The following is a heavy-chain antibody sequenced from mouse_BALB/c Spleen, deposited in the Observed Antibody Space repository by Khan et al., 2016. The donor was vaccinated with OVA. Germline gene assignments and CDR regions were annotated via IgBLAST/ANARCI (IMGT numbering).Heavy chain of an antibody. V-gene: IGHV1-26*01. CDR2: VNPNTDNI. CDR3: ARGYDFFAS. J-gene: IGHJ3*01. Sequence: EVQLKESGPDLVKPGASVKLSCKASGYSFTLYYMSWVKQSHGKSLEWIGRVNPNTDNINYNQEFRGKAILTVDKSSNTAYMELRSLTSEDSAVYLCARGYDFFASWGKGTLVTVSA. D-gene: IGHD2-14*01. CDR1: GYSFTLYY.